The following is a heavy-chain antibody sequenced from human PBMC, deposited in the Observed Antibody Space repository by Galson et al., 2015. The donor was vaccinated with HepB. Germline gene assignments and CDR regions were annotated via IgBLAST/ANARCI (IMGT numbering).Heavy chain of an antibody. V-gene: IGHV1-2*02. CDR3: ARTAAPNWNFDH. Sequence: SVKVSCKASGYTFTGYYMHWLRQAPGQGLEWMGWINPNSGGTNYAQKFQGRVTMTRDTSITTASIDLSSLRSDDTAVYYCARTAAPNWNFDHWGRGTLVTVSS. CDR2: INPNSGGT. J-gene: IGHJ2*01. CDR1: GYTFTGYY. D-gene: IGHD6-25*01.